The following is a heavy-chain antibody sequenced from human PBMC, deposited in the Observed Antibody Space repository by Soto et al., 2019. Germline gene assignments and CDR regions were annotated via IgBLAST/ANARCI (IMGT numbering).Heavy chain of an antibody. J-gene: IGHJ4*02. CDR1: GYTFTSYA. V-gene: IGHV1-3*05. D-gene: IGHD1-26*01. Sequence: QVQLVQSGAEEKKPGASVKVSCKASGYTFTSYAMHWVRQAPGQRLEWMGWINAGNGNTKYSQKFQGRVTITRDTSASTAYMELSSLRSEDTAVYYCARANNDLRSGNQHVTSSRLDYWGQGTLVTVSS. CDR3: ARANNDLRSGNQHVTSSRLDY. CDR2: INAGNGNT.